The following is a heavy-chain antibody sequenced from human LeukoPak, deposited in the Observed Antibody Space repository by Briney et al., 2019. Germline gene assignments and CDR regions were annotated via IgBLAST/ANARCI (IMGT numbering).Heavy chain of an antibody. Sequence: ASVKVSCKASGYTFTSYGISWVRQAPGQGLEWMGWISAYNGNTNYAQKLQGRVTMTTDTSTSTAYMELRSLRSDDTAVYYCARGGTSGSYYDYYYGMDVWGQGTTVTVSS. CDR2: ISAYNGNT. J-gene: IGHJ6*02. V-gene: IGHV1-18*01. CDR3: ARGGTSGSYYDYYYGMDV. D-gene: IGHD1-26*01. CDR1: GYTFTSYG.